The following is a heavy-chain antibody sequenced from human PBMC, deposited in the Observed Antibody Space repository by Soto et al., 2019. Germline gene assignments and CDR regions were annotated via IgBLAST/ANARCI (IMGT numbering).Heavy chain of an antibody. Sequence: QVQLVQSGAEVKKPGSSVKVSCKASGGTFSSYAISWVRQAPGQGLEWMGGIIPIFGTANYAQKFQGRVTITADESPSKAYMELCGLRSEETAVYYCARDRLPPYYDIQMDVWGQGTTVTVSS. CDR3: ARDRLPPYYDIQMDV. CDR1: GGTFSSYA. J-gene: IGHJ6*02. D-gene: IGHD3-9*01. V-gene: IGHV1-69*01. CDR2: IIPIFGTA.